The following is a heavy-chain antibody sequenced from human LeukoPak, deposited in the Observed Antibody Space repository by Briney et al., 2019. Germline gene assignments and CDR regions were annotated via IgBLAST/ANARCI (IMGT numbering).Heavy chain of an antibody. CDR3: AKLVAAAGDFDY. J-gene: IGHJ4*02. D-gene: IGHD6-13*01. CDR1: GFTFDDYA. V-gene: IGHV3-9*01. CDR2: ISWNSGSI. Sequence: GGSLRLSCAASGFTFDDYAMHWVRNAPGKGLERVSGISWNSGSIGYADSVKGRFTISRDNAKNSLYLQMNSLRAEDTALYYCAKLVAAAGDFDYWGQGTLVTVSS.